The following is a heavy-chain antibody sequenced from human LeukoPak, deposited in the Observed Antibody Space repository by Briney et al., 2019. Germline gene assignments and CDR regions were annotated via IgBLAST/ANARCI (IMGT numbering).Heavy chain of an antibody. D-gene: IGHD6-13*01. CDR1: GYTFTSSD. Sequence: ASVKVSCKASGYTFTSSDISRVRQAPGQGLEWMGWISAYNGNTNYAQKLQGRVTMTTDTSTSTAYLELRSLRSDDTAVYYCARRYSSSWYHWFDPWGQGTLATVSS. V-gene: IGHV1-18*01. J-gene: IGHJ5*02. CDR3: ARRYSSSWYHWFDP. CDR2: ISAYNGNT.